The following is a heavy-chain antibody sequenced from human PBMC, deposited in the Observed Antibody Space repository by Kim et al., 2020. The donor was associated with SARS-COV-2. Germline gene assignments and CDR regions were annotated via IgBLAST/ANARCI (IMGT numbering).Heavy chain of an antibody. CDR2: IWYDGSNT. CDR3: AGRAGSSWTKTYYYYYGMDV. D-gene: IGHD6-13*01. CDR1: GFTFSSYG. Sequence: GGSLRLSCAASGFTFSSYGMHWVRQAPGKGLEWVAVIWYDGSNTYYADSVKGRFTISRDNSKNTLYLQMNSLRAEDTAVYYCAGRAGSSWTKTYYYYYGMDVWGKATTVTVSS. V-gene: IGHV3-33*01. J-gene: IGHJ6*04.